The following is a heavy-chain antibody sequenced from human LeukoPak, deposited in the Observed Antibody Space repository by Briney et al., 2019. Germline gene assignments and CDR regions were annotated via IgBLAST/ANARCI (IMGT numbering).Heavy chain of an antibody. CDR3: ARDRGSGWEPFDS. CDR2: IFYNGIT. Sequence: SETLSLTCIVSGDSMSRYYWSWIRQPPGKGLEWVGYIFYNGITNYNPSLASRVGISIDTSKNQFSLRLRSVTAADTATYYCARDRGSGWEPFDSWGQGTLVTVSS. V-gene: IGHV4-59*01. CDR1: GDSMSRYY. J-gene: IGHJ4*02. D-gene: IGHD6-19*01.